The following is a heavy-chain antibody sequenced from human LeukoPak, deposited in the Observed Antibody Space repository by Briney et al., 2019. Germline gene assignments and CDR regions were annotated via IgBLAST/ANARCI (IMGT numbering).Heavy chain of an antibody. Sequence: PTGGSLRLSCAASGFTFDDYAMHWVRQAPGKDLEWVSGISWNSGSIGYADSVKGRFTISRDNAKNSLYLQMNSLRAEDTALYYCAKDGSWGGYDRWGQGTLVTVSS. CDR3: AKDGSWGGYDR. CDR1: GFTFDDYA. CDR2: ISWNSGSI. J-gene: IGHJ4*02. D-gene: IGHD5-12*01. V-gene: IGHV3-9*01.